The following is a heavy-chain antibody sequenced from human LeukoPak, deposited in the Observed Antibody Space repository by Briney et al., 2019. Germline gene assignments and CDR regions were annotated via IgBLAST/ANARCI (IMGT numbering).Heavy chain of an antibody. CDR3: AGYNGMVHPTGSRY. Sequence: PGGSLRLSCAASGFTFSSYAMSWVRQAPGKGLEWVSAISGSGGSTYYADSVKGRFTISRDNSKNTLYLQMNSLRAEDTAVYYCAGYNGMVHPTGSRYWGQGTLVTVSS. CDR1: GFTFSSYA. D-gene: IGHD1-14*01. V-gene: IGHV3-23*01. CDR2: ISGSGGST. J-gene: IGHJ4*02.